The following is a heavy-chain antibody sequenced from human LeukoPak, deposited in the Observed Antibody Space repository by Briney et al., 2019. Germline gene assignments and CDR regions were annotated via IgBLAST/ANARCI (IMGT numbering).Heavy chain of an antibody. V-gene: IGHV5-51*01. Sequence: GESLKISCKGSGYIFTSYWIGWVRQMPGKGLEWMGIIYPGDSDTRYSPSFQGQVTISADKSISTAYLQWSSLKASDTAMYYCARPQGYSSGWYSGEDAFDIWGQGTMVTVSS. CDR2: IYPGDSDT. J-gene: IGHJ3*02. D-gene: IGHD6-19*01. CDR1: GYIFTSYW. CDR3: ARPQGYSSGWYSGEDAFDI.